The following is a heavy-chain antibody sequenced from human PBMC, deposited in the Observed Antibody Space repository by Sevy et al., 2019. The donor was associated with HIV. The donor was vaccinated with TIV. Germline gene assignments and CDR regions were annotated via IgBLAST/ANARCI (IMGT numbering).Heavy chain of an antibody. CDR1: GYTFPSYG. Sequence: ASVKVSCKASGYTFPSYGISWVRQAPGQGLEWMGWISAYNGNTNYAQKLQGRVTMTTDTSTSTAYMELRSLRSNDTAGYYSARVAGLLSPVVVVPADKKGKWYGMDVWGQGTTVTVSS. D-gene: IGHD2-2*01. V-gene: IGHV1-18*01. J-gene: IGHJ6*02. CDR2: ISAYNGNT. CDR3: ARVAGLLSPVVVVPADKKGKWYGMDV.